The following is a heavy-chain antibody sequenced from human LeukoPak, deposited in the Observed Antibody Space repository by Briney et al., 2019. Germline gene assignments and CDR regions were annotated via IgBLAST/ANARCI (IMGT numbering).Heavy chain of an antibody. J-gene: IGHJ5*02. CDR3: ARRYCSSTSCYLRGWFDP. Sequence: ASVKVSCKVSGYTLTELSMHWVRQAPGKGLEWMGGFDPEDGETIYAQKFQGRVTMTEDTSTDTAYMELSSLRSEDTAVYYCARRYCSSTSCYLRGWFDPWGQGTLVTVSS. D-gene: IGHD2-2*01. CDR1: GYTLTELS. CDR2: FDPEDGET. V-gene: IGHV1-24*01.